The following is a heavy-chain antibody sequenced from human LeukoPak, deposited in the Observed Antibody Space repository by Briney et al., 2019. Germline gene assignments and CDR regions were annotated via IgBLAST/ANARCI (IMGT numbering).Heavy chain of an antibody. J-gene: IGHJ4*02. Sequence: ASVEVSCKASDYTFTSYGISWVRQAPGQGLEWMGWISAYNGNTNYAQKLQGRVTMTTDTSTSTAYRELRGLRSDDTAVYYCARGGGFGEFYYFDYWGQGTLVTVSS. CDR1: DYTFTSYG. CDR3: ARGGGFGEFYYFDY. D-gene: IGHD3-10*01. V-gene: IGHV1-18*01. CDR2: ISAYNGNT.